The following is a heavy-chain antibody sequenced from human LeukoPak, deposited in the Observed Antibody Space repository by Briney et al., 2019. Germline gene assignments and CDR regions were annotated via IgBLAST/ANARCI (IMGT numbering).Heavy chain of an antibody. Sequence: GRSLRLSCAASRFTFRNYAMHWVRQAPGKGLEWVAFISSDGTNKDYADSVKGRFSISRDNSKNTLYLQMNRLRADDTAVYYCARDRSQEFDPWGQGTLVTVSS. D-gene: IGHD3-10*01. CDR2: ISSDGTNK. CDR1: RFTFRNYA. J-gene: IGHJ5*02. CDR3: ARDRSQEFDP. V-gene: IGHV3-30*04.